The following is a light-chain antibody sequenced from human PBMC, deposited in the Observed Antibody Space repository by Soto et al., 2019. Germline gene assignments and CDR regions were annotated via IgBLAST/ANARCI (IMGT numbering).Light chain of an antibody. CDR2: DNN. CDR3: GTCDSSLSAVV. J-gene: IGLJ3*02. CDR1: SSNIGNNY. V-gene: IGLV1-51*01. Sequence: QSALTQPPSVSAAPGQKVTISCSGSSSNIGNNYVSWYQQFPGTAPKLLIYDNNKRPSGIPDRFSGSKSGTSATLGITGLQTGDEADYYCGTCDSSLSAVVFGGGTQLTVL.